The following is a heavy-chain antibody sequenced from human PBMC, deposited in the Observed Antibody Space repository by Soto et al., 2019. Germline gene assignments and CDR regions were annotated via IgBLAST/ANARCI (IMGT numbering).Heavy chain of an antibody. V-gene: IGHV3-21*01. CDR1: GFSFSSYS. J-gene: IGHJ5*02. Sequence: EVQLVESGGGLVKPGGSLRLSCAASGFSFSSYSMNWVRQAPGKGLEWVSSISSSASHINYADSVKGRFTISRDNAKKSLYLQMNSLRAEDTAVYYCARGYTGYCSGGTCYWFDPWGQGTLVTVPS. CDR3: ARGYTGYCSGGTCYWFDP. CDR2: ISSSASHI. D-gene: IGHD2-15*01.